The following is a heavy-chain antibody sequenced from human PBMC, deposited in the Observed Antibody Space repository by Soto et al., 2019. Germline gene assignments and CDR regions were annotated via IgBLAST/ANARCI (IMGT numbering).Heavy chain of an antibody. CDR1: GFTFGDYA. Sequence: GGSLRLSCTASGFTFGDYAMSWFRQAPGKGLDWVGFIRSKAYGGTTEYAASVKGRFTISRDNSKSIAYLQMNSLKTEDTAVYYCTRGEYYYDSSGYHWDFDYWGQGTLVTVSS. CDR2: IRSKAYGGTT. D-gene: IGHD3-22*01. J-gene: IGHJ4*02. CDR3: TRGEYYYDSSGYHWDFDY. V-gene: IGHV3-49*03.